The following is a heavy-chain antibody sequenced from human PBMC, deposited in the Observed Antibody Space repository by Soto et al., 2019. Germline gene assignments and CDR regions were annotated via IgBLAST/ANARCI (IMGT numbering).Heavy chain of an antibody. V-gene: IGHV3-7*01. D-gene: IGHD2-2*01. CDR2: IKQDGSEK. J-gene: IGHJ6*03. Sequence: EVQLVESGGGLVQPGGSLRLSCAAAGFSFSDYWMTWVRQPPGKGLEWVANIKQDGSEKYYSDSVKGRFTISRDNAKGSRYLQMNSLRAEDTAVYYCARSRAGRTAASYYDYMDVWGKGTTVTVSS. CDR3: ARSRAGRTAASYYDYMDV. CDR1: GFSFSDYW.